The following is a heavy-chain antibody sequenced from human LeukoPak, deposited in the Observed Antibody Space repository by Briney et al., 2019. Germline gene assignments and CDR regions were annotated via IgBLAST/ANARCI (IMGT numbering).Heavy chain of an antibody. V-gene: IGHV4-34*01. CDR1: GGSFSGYY. CDR2: INHSGST. Sequence: SETLSLTCAVYGGSFSGYYWSWIRQPPGKGLEWIGEINHSGSTNYNPSLKSRVTISVDTSKNQFSLKLSSVTAADTAVYYCARGNYYGDYSNIDYWGQGTLVTVSS. CDR3: ARGNYYGDYSNIDY. J-gene: IGHJ4*02. D-gene: IGHD4-17*01.